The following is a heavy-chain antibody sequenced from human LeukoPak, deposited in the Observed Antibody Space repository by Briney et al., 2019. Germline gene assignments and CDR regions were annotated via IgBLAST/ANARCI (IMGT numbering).Heavy chain of an antibody. CDR2: INHSGRT. CDR1: GGSFSGYY. V-gene: IGHV4-34*01. J-gene: IGHJ6*03. Sequence: SETLSLTCAVYGGSFSGYYWSWIRQPPGKGLEWIGEINHSGRTNYNTSLKSRVTISVDTSKNQFSLKLSSVTAADTAVYYCARGHRGTGGYCSSTSCWNYYYMDVWGKGTTVTVSS. D-gene: IGHD2-2*01. CDR3: ARGHRGTGGYCSSTSCWNYYYMDV.